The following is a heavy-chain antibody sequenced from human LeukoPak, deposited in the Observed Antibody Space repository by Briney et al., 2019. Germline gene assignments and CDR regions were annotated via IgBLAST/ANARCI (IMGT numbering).Heavy chain of an antibody. V-gene: IGHV4-59*08. Sequence: SETLSLTCTVSGGSINSHYWSWIRQPPGKGLEWIGDIYYKGSTNYNPSLKSRVTISVDTSKNHLSLKLTSVLAADTAIYYCVRRGNTGWNYFDYWGQGILVTVSS. J-gene: IGHJ4*02. CDR2: IYYKGST. CDR1: GGSINSHY. D-gene: IGHD6-19*01. CDR3: VRRGNTGWNYFDY.